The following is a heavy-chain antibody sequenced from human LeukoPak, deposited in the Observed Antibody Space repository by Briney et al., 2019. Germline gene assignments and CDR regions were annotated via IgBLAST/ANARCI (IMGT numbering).Heavy chain of an antibody. V-gene: IGHV3-23*01. CDR3: AKAASSSWPSYYYGMDV. D-gene: IGHD6-13*01. CDR1: GFTFSTYA. CDR2: ISGGGGST. J-gene: IGHJ6*02. Sequence: PGGSLRLSCAASGFTFSTYAMSWVRQAPGKGLEWVSAISGGGGSTYYADSVKGRFTISRDNSKNTLYLQMNSLRAEDTAVYYCAKAASSSWPSYYYGMDVWGQGTTVTVSS.